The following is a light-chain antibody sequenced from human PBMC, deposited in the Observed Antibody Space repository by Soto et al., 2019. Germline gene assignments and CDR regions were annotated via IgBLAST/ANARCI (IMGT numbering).Light chain of an antibody. Sequence: QSALTQPPSASGTPGQRVTISCSGYSSTVGSNHVYWYQKFSGMAPKLLISKNNQRLSGVPDRFSGSKSGTSASLAISGLRSEDEADYYCAAWDDNFSTYVIGSGSKVTVL. CDR2: KNN. CDR1: SSTVGSNH. V-gene: IGLV1-47*01. CDR3: AAWDDNFSTYV. J-gene: IGLJ1*01.